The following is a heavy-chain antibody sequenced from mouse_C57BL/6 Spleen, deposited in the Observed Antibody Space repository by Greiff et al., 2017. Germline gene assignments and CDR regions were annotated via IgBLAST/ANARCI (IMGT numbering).Heavy chain of an antibody. J-gene: IGHJ2*01. D-gene: IGHD3-2*02. CDR2: IWPGGGT. Sequence: VKLMESGPGLVAPSQSLSITCTVSGFSLTSYAISWVRQPPGKGLEWLGVIWPGGGTNYNSALKSRLSISTDNSKSQVFLKMNSLQTDDTARYYWARTGQLSLRGFYVDYWGQGTTLTVSS. CDR3: ARTGQLSLRGFYVDY. V-gene: IGHV2-9-1*01. CDR1: GFSLTSYA.